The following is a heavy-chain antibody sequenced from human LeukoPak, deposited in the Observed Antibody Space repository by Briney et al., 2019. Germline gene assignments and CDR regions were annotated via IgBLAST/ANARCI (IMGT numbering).Heavy chain of an antibody. CDR1: GFTFSSYA. CDR2: ISYDTRNK. CDR3: ARGLWAVAGGYFDY. Sequence: GGSLRFSCAASGFTFSSYAMHWVRKAPGKGLEWVAVISYDTRNKYYADSVKGRFTISRDNSKNTLSLQMNSLRAEDTAVYYCARGLWAVAGGYFDYWGQGTLVTVSS. V-gene: IGHV3-30*04. J-gene: IGHJ4*02. D-gene: IGHD6-19*01.